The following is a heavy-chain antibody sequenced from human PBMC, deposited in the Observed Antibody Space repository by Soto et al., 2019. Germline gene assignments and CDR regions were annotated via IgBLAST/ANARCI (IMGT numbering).Heavy chain of an antibody. Sequence: ASVEVSCRASGYTFTSYYMHWVRQAPGQGLEWMGIINPSGGSTSYAQKFQGRVTMTRDTSTSTVYMELSSLRSEDTAVYYCARDGGFWSGYYHYYYGMDVWGQGTTVTVSS. V-gene: IGHV1-46*01. J-gene: IGHJ6*02. CDR2: INPSGGST. CDR1: GYTFTSYY. D-gene: IGHD3-3*01. CDR3: ARDGGFWSGYYHYYYGMDV.